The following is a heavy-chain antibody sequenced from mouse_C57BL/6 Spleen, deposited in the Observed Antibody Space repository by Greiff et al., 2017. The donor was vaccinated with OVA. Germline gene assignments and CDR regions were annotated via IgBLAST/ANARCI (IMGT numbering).Heavy chain of an antibody. V-gene: IGHV3-6*01. Sequence: EVKLQESGPGLVKPSQSLSLTCSVTGYSITSGYYWNWIRQFPGNKLEWMGYISYDGSNNYNPSLKNRISITRDTSKNQFFLKLNSVTTEDTATYYCNYHYGAMDYWGQGTSVTVSS. CDR2: ISYDGSN. J-gene: IGHJ4*01. D-gene: IGHD1-2*01. CDR1: GYSITSGYY. CDR3: NYHYGAMDY.